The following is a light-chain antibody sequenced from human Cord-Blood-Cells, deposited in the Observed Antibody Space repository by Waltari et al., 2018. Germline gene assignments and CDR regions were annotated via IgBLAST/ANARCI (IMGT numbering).Light chain of an antibody. V-gene: IGLV2-14*01. J-gene: IGLJ1*01. CDR3: SSYTSSSTLGV. CDR1: STDVGGYNS. Sequence: QSALTQPASVSGSPGQSITISCTGTSTDVGGYNSVSWYQQHPGKAPKLMIYEVSNRPSGVSIRFSGSKSGNTASLTISGLQAEDEADYYCSSYTSSSTLGVFGTGTKVTVL. CDR2: EVS.